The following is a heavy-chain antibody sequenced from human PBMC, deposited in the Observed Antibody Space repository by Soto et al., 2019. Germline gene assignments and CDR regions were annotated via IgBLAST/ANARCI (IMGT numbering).Heavy chain of an antibody. V-gene: IGHV3-33*01. Sequence: QVQLVESGGGVVQPGRSLRLSCAASGFTFSSYGMHWVRQAPGKGLEWVAVIWYDGSNKYYADSVKGRFTISRDNSKNTLYLQMNSLRAEDTAVYYCARDGQQQLDDAFDIWGQGTMVTVSS. J-gene: IGHJ3*02. CDR1: GFTFSSYG. CDR2: IWYDGSNK. D-gene: IGHD6-13*01. CDR3: ARDGQQQLDDAFDI.